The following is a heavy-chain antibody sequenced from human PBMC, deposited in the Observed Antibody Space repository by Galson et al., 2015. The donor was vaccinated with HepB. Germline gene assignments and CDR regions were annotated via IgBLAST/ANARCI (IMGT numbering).Heavy chain of an antibody. J-gene: IGHJ4*02. Sequence: SLRLSCAASGFTFSYYAMSWVRQAPGKGLQWVSTISDSAVDAYYADSVKGRFTISRDNSKYMLYLQMNGLRAEDTAIYYCAKQTVYGVVLFDSWGQGTLVIVSP. D-gene: IGHD3-3*01. V-gene: IGHV3-23*01. CDR3: AKQTVYGVVLFDS. CDR1: GFTFSYYA. CDR2: ISDSAVDA.